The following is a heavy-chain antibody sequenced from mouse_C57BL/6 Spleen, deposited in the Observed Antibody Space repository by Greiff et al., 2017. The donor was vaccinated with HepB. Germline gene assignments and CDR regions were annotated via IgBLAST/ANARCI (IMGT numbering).Heavy chain of an antibody. D-gene: IGHD1-1*01. CDR2: INPNNGGT. CDR1: GYTFTDYN. Sequence: EVQLQQSGPELVKPGASVKIPCKASGYTFTDYNMDWVKQSHGKSLEWIGDINPNNGGTIYNQKFKGKATLTVDKSSSTAYMELRSLTSEDTAVYYCASNYGSSYDYAMDYWGQGTSVTVSS. V-gene: IGHV1-18*01. CDR3: ASNYGSSYDYAMDY. J-gene: IGHJ4*01.